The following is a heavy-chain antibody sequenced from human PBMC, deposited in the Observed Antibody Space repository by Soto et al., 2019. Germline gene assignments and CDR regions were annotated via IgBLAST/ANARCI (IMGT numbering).Heavy chain of an antibody. CDR2: ISYDGSNK. CDR1: GFTFSSYA. J-gene: IGHJ6*02. Sequence: QVQLVESGGGVVQPGRSLRLSCAASGFTFSSYAMHWVRQAPGKGLEWVAVISYDGSNKYYADSVKGRFTISRDNSKNTLYLQMNSLRAEDTAVYYCARGRGRGYSSYGMDVWDQGTTVTVSS. V-gene: IGHV3-30-3*01. CDR3: ARGRGRGYSSYGMDV. D-gene: IGHD5-18*01.